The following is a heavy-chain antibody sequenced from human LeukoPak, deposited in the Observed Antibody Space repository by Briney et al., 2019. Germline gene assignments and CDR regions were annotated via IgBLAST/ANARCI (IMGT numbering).Heavy chain of an antibody. D-gene: IGHD2-15*01. J-gene: IGHJ6*01. V-gene: IGHV1-2*04. CDR3: ARDFLGRSNGGSNYFGIGV. CDR2: INTYSGGA. Sequence: ASVKVSCKSSGYSFTDYFIHWVRQAPGQGPEWMGCINTYSGGAHYAQKFKGWVSLTRDTSSDTAFMELSSLRSDATAIYYCARDFLGRSNGGSNYFGIGVWVQGTTVTVSS. CDR1: GYSFTDYF.